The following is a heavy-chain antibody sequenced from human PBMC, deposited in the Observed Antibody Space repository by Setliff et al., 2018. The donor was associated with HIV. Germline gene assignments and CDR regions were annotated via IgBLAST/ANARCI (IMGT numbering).Heavy chain of an antibody. J-gene: IGHJ5*02. V-gene: IGHV3-48*03. CDR2: ISSSDNTI. Sequence: GGSLRLSCAASGFTFSSYEMNWVRQAPGKGLEWVSYISSSDNTIHYADPVRGRFTISRDNAKNSLYLQMNSLRAEDTALYYCARVDGDGYNRWFDPWGQGTLVTVSS. CDR3: ARVDGDGYNRWFDP. D-gene: IGHD5-12*01. CDR1: GFTFSSYE.